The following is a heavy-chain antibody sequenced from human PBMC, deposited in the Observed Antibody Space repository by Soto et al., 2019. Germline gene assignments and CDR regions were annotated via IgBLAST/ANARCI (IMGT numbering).Heavy chain of an antibody. Sequence: PSETLSLTFTVSGDSILRDSYYWNWIRQPPGKGLEWIGSIYYSGSTYYNPSLKSRVTISVDTSKNQFSLKLSSVTAADTAVYYCARLDSWGQGTLVTVS. CDR3: ARLDS. J-gene: IGHJ5*01. CDR1: GDSILRDSYY. V-gene: IGHV4-39*07. CDR2: IYYSGST.